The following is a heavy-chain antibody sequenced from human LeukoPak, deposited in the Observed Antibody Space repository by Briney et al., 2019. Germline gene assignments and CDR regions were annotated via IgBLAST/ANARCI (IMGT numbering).Heavy chain of an antibody. Sequence: SETLSLTCLVSGGALSNGDSYGSWIRHPPGKALEWIGYIKSSANTYYNPSLKSRLSISADASKNQFSLRLSSVTVADTAVYYCARGGDAYRTGYWGQGTLVTASS. D-gene: IGHD5-24*01. CDR2: IKSSANT. V-gene: IGHV4-30-4*08. CDR1: GGALSNGDSY. CDR3: ARGGDAYRTGY. J-gene: IGHJ4*02.